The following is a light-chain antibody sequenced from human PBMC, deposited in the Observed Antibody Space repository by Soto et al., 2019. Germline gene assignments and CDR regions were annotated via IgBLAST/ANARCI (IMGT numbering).Light chain of an antibody. V-gene: IGKV3-20*01. J-gene: IGKJ4*01. CDR1: QSVTSSY. Sequence: EIVLTQSPATLSLSLGERATLSCRASQSVTSSYLAWYQQKPGQAPRLLIYDASNRATGIPARFSGSGSGTDFTLTISRLEPEDFAVYYCQQFSSYPLTFGGGTEVDIK. CDR2: DAS. CDR3: QQFSSYPLT.